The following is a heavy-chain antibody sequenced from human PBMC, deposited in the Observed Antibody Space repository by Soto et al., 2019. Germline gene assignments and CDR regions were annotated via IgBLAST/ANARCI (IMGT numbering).Heavy chain of an antibody. CDR2: IITIFGTA. V-gene: IGHV1-69*01. CDR3: ARGSYYDSSGYYFYYFDY. D-gene: IGHD3-22*01. J-gene: IGHJ4*01. Sequence: QVQLVQSGAEVKKPGSSVKVSCKASGGTFSSYAISWVRQAPGQGLAWMGGIITIFGTANYAQKFQGRVTITADEYTRTAYMELSSLRSEDTAVYYCARGSYYDSSGYYFYYFDYWGHGTLVNVSS. CDR1: GGTFSSYA.